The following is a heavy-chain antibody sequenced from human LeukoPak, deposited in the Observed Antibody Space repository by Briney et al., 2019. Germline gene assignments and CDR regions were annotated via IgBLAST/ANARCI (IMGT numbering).Heavy chain of an antibody. CDR1: GGSISSGGHY. Sequence: PSETLSLTCTVSGGSISSGGHYWSWIRQHPGKGLEWIGYIYYSGSTYYNPSLKSRVTISVDTSKNQFSLKLSSVTAADTAVYYCARVSSRNAFDIWGQGTMVTVSS. V-gene: IGHV4-31*03. J-gene: IGHJ3*02. CDR2: IYYSGST. D-gene: IGHD6-13*01. CDR3: ARVSSRNAFDI.